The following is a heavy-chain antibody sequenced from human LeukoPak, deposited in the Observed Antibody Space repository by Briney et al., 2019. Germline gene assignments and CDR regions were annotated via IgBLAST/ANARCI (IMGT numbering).Heavy chain of an antibody. J-gene: IGHJ4*02. CDR1: GVTFSSYA. V-gene: IGHV3-23*01. CDR3: AKSYRGYSYGPNLDY. Sequence: GGSLRLSCAASGVTFSSYAMSWVRQAPGQGLERVSAISGSGGSTYYADSVKGRFTISRDNSKNTLYLQMNSLRAEDTAVYYCAKSYRGYSYGPNLDYWGQGTLVTVSS. D-gene: IGHD5-18*01. CDR2: ISGSGGST.